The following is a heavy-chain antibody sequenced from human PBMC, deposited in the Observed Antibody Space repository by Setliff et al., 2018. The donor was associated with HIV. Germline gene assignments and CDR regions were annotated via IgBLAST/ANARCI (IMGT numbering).Heavy chain of an antibody. CDR2: ISYGGIT. CDR3: ARIRTTRDSDCFDS. V-gene: IGHV4-31*02. CDR1: GGSSTSSDYY. J-gene: IGHJ5*01. D-gene: IGHD1-1*01. Sequence: KTSETLSLTCTVSGGSSTSSDYYWSWIRQHPGKGLEWIGYISYGGITYYDSSLKSRVTMSVDTSKSHFSLKLHSVTAADTAVYFCARIRTTRDSDCFDSWGPGTLVTVSS.